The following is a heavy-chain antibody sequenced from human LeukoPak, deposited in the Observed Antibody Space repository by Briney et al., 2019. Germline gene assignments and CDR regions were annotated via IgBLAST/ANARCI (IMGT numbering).Heavy chain of an antibody. J-gene: IGHJ4*02. V-gene: IGHV4-34*01. CDR1: GGSFSGYY. Sequence: ETLSLTCAVYGGSFSGYYWSWIRQPPGKGLEWIGEVNHSGSTNYNPSLKSRVTMSVDTSKNQFSLKLSSVTAADTAVYYCARGSEEMTTVTEHPKSCYFDYWGQGTLVTVSS. CDR2: VNHSGST. D-gene: IGHD4-17*01. CDR3: ARGSEEMTTVTEHPKSCYFDY.